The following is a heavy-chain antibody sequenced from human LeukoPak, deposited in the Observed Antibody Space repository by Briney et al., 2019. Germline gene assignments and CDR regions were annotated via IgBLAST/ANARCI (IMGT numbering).Heavy chain of an antibody. CDR1: GYTFTTYY. CDR2: IIPIFGTA. Sequence: SVKVSCKASGYTFTTYYIHWVRQAPGQGLEWMGGIIPIFGTANYAQKFQGRVTITADESTSTAYMELSSLRSEDTAVYYCARDPSTINVVPAATFDYWGQGTLVTVSS. D-gene: IGHD2-2*01. CDR3: ARDPSTINVVPAATFDY. V-gene: IGHV1-69*13. J-gene: IGHJ4*02.